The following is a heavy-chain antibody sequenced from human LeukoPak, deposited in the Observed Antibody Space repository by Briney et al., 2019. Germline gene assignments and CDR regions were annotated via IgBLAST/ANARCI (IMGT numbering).Heavy chain of an antibody. D-gene: IGHD2-15*01. J-gene: IGHJ5*02. CDR3: ARDPLYCSGGSCHNWFDP. CDR1: GGTFSSYA. CDR2: FIPIFGTA. V-gene: IGHV1-69*05. Sequence: SVKVSCKASGGTFSSYAISWVRQAPGQGLEWMGRFIPIFGTANYAQKFQGRVTITTDESTSTAYMELSSLRSEDTAVYYCARDPLYCSGGSCHNWFDPWGQGTLVTVSS.